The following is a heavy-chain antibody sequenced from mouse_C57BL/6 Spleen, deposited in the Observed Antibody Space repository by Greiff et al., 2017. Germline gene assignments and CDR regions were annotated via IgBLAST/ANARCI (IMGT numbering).Heavy chain of an antibody. D-gene: IGHD1-1*01. J-gene: IGHJ3*01. Sequence: VQLQQPGAELVKPGASVKLSCKASGYTFTSYWMHWVKQRPGQGLEWIGMIHPNSGSTNYNEKFKSKATLTVDKSSSTAYMQLSSLTSEDSAVYYCARGFDGSTWFAYWGQGTLVTVSA. V-gene: IGHV1-64*01. CDR2: IHPNSGST. CDR3: ARGFDGSTWFAY. CDR1: GYTFTSYW.